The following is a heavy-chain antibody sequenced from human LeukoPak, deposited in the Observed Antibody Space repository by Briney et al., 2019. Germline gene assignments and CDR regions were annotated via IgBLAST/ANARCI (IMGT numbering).Heavy chain of an antibody. J-gene: IGHJ4*02. CDR2: ISAYNGNT. CDR1: GYTFTSYG. Sequence: ASVKVSCKASGYTFTSYGISWLRQAPGQGLEWMGWISAYNGNTNYAQKLQGRVTMTTDTSTSTACMELRSLRSDDTAVYYCARAPRLFPDGTTNGFDYWGQGTLVTVPS. D-gene: IGHD2-21*01. CDR3: ARAPRLFPDGTTNGFDY. V-gene: IGHV1-18*01.